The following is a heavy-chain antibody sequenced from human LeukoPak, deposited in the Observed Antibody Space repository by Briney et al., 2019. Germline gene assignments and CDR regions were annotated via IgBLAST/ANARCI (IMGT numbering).Heavy chain of an antibody. CDR3: ARDSVPGGY. D-gene: IGHD3-10*01. V-gene: IGHV1-2*02. CDR2: INPNSGGT. J-gene: IGHJ4*02. CDR1: GYSFTRYG. Sequence: EASVKVSYKASGYSFTRYGISWVRQAPGQALEWMGWINPNSGGTNYAQKFQGRVTMTRDTSISTAYMELSRLRSDDTAVYYCARDSVPGGYWGQGTLVTVSS.